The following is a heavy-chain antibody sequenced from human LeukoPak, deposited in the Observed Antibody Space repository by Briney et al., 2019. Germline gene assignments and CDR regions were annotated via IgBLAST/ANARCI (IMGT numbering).Heavy chain of an antibody. J-gene: IGHJ4*02. D-gene: IGHD1-26*01. CDR1: GGSISSGDYY. Sequence: SQTLSLTCTVSGGSISSGDYYWSWIRQPPGKGLEWIGYIYYSGSTYYNPSLKSRVTISVDTSKNQFSLKLSSVTAADTAVYYCARHRGSGSYYDPHDYWGQGTLVTVSS. V-gene: IGHV4-30-4*08. CDR3: ARHRGSGSYYDPHDY. CDR2: IYYSGST.